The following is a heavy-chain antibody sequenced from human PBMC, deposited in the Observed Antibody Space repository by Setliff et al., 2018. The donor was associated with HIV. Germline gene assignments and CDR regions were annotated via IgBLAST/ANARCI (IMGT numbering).Heavy chain of an antibody. CDR3: ARSYCAADCAHNSPRGMDV. V-gene: IGHV4-38-2*01. CDR1: GYSISSGYH. D-gene: IGHD2-21*02. Sequence: SETLSLTCSVSGYSISSGYHWAWIRHPQGRGLEWIGSIYHSGSTYYNPSRKSRVTISVDTSKNQFSLKLNSLTAADTAVYYCARSYCAADCAHNSPRGMDVWGQGTTVTVSS. CDR2: IYHSGST. J-gene: IGHJ6*02.